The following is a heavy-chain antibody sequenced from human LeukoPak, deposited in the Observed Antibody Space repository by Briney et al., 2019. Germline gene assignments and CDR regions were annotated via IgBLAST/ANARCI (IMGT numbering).Heavy chain of an antibody. CDR1: GYTFTSYG. D-gene: IGHD5-18*01. Sequence: ASVKVSCKASGYTFTSYGISWVRQAPGQGLEWMGWISAYNGNTNYAQKLQGRVTMTTDTSTSTAYMELRSLRSDDTAVYYCARDSHVGTAMVTAYWGQGTPVTVSS. J-gene: IGHJ4*02. CDR2: ISAYNGNT. V-gene: IGHV1-18*01. CDR3: ARDSHVGTAMVTAY.